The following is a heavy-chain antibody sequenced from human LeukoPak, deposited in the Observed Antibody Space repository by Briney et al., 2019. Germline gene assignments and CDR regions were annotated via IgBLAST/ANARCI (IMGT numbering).Heavy chain of an antibody. D-gene: IGHD6-19*01. Sequence: SETLSLTCAAYGGSFSGYYWSWIRQPPGKGLEWTGEINHSGSTNYNPSLKSRVTISVDTSKNQFSLKLSSVTAADTAVYYCASGRKERQWLVRKAEYFQHWGQGTLVTVSS. J-gene: IGHJ1*01. CDR3: ASGRKERQWLVRKAEYFQH. V-gene: IGHV4-34*01. CDR1: GGSFSGYY. CDR2: INHSGST.